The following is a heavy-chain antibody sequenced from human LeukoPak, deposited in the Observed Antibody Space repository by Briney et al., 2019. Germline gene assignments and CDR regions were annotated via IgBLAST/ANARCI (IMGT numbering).Heavy chain of an antibody. V-gene: IGHV1-18*01. Sequence: ASVKVSCKASGYTFTSFGISWVRQAPGQGLEWVGWISAYNGYNGHTNYTQKLQGRVTMTTDTSTSTAYMELRSLRSDDTAVYYCARGSSFRVAWYSSVRSRAFDIWGQGTMVTVSS. CDR1: GYTFTSFG. J-gene: IGHJ3*02. CDR2: ISAYNGYNGHT. CDR3: ARGSSFRVAWYSSVRSRAFDI. D-gene: IGHD6-19*01.